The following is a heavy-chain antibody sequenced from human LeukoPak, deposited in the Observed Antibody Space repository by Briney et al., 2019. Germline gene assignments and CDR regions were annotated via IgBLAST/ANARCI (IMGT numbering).Heavy chain of an antibody. Sequence: VASVKVSCKASGYSFTAYYTHWVRQAPGQGLEWMGWINPNSGGTKYAQKFQGRVTMTRDTSINTAYMQLSRLKSDDTAVYYCARDGFYDSSAYYFADYYYHHMDVWGKGTMVTVSS. CDR3: ARDGFYDSSAYYFADYYYHHMDV. J-gene: IGHJ6*03. CDR1: GYSFTAYY. D-gene: IGHD3-22*01. CDR2: INPNSGGT. V-gene: IGHV1-2*02.